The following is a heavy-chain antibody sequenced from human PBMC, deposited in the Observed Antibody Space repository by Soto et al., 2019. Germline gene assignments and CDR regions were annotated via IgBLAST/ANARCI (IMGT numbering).Heavy chain of an antibody. V-gene: IGHV4-4*07. D-gene: IGHD6-25*01. CDR3: AREGSSGFGMDV. CDR1: GGSIRSYY. CDR2: IYTSGTT. Sequence: QVQLQQSGPGLVKPSETLSLTCTVSGGSIRSYYWSWIRQPAGKALEWIGRIYTSGTTNYNPPLKSRVTILLDTSKNQFSLDLSSVTDADTAVYYCAREGSSGFGMDVWGQGTTVTVSS. J-gene: IGHJ6*02.